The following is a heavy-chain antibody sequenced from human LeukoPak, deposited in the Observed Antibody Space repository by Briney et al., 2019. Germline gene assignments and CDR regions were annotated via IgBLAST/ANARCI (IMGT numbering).Heavy chain of an antibody. V-gene: IGHV1-2*04. Sequence: ASVKVSCTASGYTFTGYYMHWVRQAPGQGLEWMGWVNPNSGGTNYAQKFQGWVTMTRDTSISAAYMELSRLRSDDTAVYYCARVGEGTTVTTGDAFDIWGQGTMVTVSS. CDR3: ARVGEGTTVTTGDAFDI. CDR1: GYTFTGYY. J-gene: IGHJ3*02. CDR2: VNPNSGGT. D-gene: IGHD4-17*01.